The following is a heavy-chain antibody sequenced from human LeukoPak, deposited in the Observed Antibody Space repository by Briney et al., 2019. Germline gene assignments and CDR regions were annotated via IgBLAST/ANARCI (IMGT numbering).Heavy chain of an antibody. CDR3: ARDLRGYYDSSGYYFPAAFDI. V-gene: IGHV1-2*02. CDR2: INPNSGGT. Sequence: ASVKVSCKASGYTFTSYYMHWVRQAPGQGLEWMGWINPNSGGTNYAQKFQGRVTMTRDTSISTAYMELSRLRSDDTAVYYCARDLRGYYDSSGYYFPAAFDIWGQGTMVTVSS. CDR1: GYTFTSYY. D-gene: IGHD3-22*01. J-gene: IGHJ3*02.